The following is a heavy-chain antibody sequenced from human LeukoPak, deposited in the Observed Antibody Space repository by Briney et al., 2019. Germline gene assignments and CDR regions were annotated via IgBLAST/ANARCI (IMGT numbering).Heavy chain of an antibody. CDR1: GGTFSSYA. CDR2: IIPIFGTA. V-gene: IGHV1-69*05. CDR3: ARDKGGERWLQLPWFDP. J-gene: IGHJ5*02. Sequence: SVKVSCKASGGTFSSYAISWVRQAPGQGLEWMGRIIPIFGTANYAQKFQGRVTITTDESTSTAYMELSSLRSEDTAVYYCARDKGGERWLQLPWFDPWGQGTLVTVSS. D-gene: IGHD5-24*01.